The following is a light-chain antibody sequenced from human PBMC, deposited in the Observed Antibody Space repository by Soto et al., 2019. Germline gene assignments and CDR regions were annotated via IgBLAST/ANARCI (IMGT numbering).Light chain of an antibody. CDR2: EVT. CDR3: SSYAGNIWV. J-gene: IGLJ3*02. CDR1: SSDVGGYNY. V-gene: IGLV2-8*01. Sequence: QSALTQPPSASGSPGQSVTIPCTGTSSDVGGYNYVSWYQHYAGKVPKLMIYEVTKRPSGVPDRFSGSKSGNTASLTVSGLQAEDEAESYCSSYAGNIWVFGGGTQLTVL.